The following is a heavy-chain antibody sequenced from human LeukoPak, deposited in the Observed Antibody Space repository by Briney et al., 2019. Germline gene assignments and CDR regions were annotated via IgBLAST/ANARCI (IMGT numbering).Heavy chain of an antibody. CDR2: INHSGST. Sequence: SGTLSLTCAVYGGSFSGYYWSWIPQPPGKGLERIGEINHSGSTNYNPSLKSRVTISVDTSKNQFPLKLSSVTAADTAVYYCARVRCSCSSCYRAFYYYYYMDVWGKGTTVTVSS. J-gene: IGHJ6*03. CDR1: GGSFSGYY. V-gene: IGHV4-34*01. CDR3: ARVRCSCSSCYRAFYYYYYMDV. D-gene: IGHD2-15*01.